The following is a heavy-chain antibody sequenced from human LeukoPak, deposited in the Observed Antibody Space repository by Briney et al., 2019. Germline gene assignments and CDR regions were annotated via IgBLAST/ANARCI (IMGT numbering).Heavy chain of an antibody. CDR3: AKEIAVGAITY. Sequence: RGSLRLSCAASGFTFSSYAMSWVRQAPGKGLEWVSAISGSGGSTYYADSVKGRCTISRDNSKNTLYLQMISLRAEDTAVYYCAKEIAVGAITYWGQGTLVTVSS. CDR1: GFTFSSYA. CDR2: ISGSGGST. V-gene: IGHV3-23*01. J-gene: IGHJ4*02. D-gene: IGHD1-26*01.